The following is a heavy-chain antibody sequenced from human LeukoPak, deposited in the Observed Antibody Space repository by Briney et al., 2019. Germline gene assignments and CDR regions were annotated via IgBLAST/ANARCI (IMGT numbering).Heavy chain of an antibody. J-gene: IGHJ6*02. CDR3: ARAWNLNYGMDV. D-gene: IGHD1-1*01. Sequence: PSETLSLTCTVSGDSVNSDNFYWNWIRQPPGKGLEWIGYIYYSGTTKYNPSLRSRVTILKDTSNNQFSLKLSSVTAADTAVYYCARAWNLNYGMDVWGQGTTVTVSS. CDR1: GDSVNSDNFY. CDR2: IYYSGTT. V-gene: IGHV4-61*01.